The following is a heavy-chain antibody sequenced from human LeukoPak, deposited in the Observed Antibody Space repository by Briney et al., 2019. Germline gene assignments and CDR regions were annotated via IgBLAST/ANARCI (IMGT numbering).Heavy chain of an antibody. CDR2: IRYHGSDK. Sequence: GGSLRLSCAASGFTFSGSGMHWVRQAPGKGLEWVAFIRYHGSDKYYADSVKGRLTISRDNSKNTLYLQMNSLRPEDTSVYYCARSPTSWYFDYWGQGTLVTVSS. V-gene: IGHV3-30*02. CDR3: ARSPTSWYFDY. CDR1: GFTFSGSG. J-gene: IGHJ4*02. D-gene: IGHD2-2*01.